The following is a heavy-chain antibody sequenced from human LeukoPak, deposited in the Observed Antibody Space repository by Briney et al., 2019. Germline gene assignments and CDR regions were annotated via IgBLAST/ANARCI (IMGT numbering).Heavy chain of an antibody. V-gene: IGHV3-21*01. D-gene: IGHD3-3*01. CDR2: ISSSSRYI. CDR1: GFTFSSYS. Sequence: PGGSLRLSCAASGFTFSSYSMNWVRQAPGKGLEWVSSISSSSRYIYYADSVKGRFTISRDNAKNSLYLQMSNLRAEDTAVYYCARTDYDFWGGRFDPWGQGTLVTVSS. CDR3: ARTDYDFWGGRFDP. J-gene: IGHJ5*02.